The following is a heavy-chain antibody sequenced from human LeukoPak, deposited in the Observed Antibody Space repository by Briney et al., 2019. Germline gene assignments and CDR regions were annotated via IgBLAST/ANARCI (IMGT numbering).Heavy chain of an antibody. D-gene: IGHD5-12*01. CDR1: GGSISSYY. Sequence: SETLSLTCTVSGGSISSYYWSWIRQPPGKGLEWIGYIYYSGSTNYNPSLKSRVTISVDTSKNQFSLKLRSVTAADTAVYYCARGYSAIEYWGQGTLVTVSS. CDR3: ARGYSAIEY. CDR2: IYYSGST. J-gene: IGHJ4*02. V-gene: IGHV4-59*12.